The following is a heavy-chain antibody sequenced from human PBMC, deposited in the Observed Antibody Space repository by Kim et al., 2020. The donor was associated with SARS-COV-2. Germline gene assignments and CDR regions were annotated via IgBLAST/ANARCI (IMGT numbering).Heavy chain of an antibody. CDR3: ASAYYYGSGSYYIIYGMDV. V-gene: IGHV1-69*13. D-gene: IGHD3-10*01. CDR1: GGTFSSYA. Sequence: SVKVSCKASGGTFSSYAISWVRQAPGQGLEWMGGIIPIFGTANYAQKFQGRVTITADESTSTAYMELSSLRSEDTAVYYCASAYYYGSGSYYIIYGMDVWGQGTTVTVSS. J-gene: IGHJ6*02. CDR2: IIPIFGTA.